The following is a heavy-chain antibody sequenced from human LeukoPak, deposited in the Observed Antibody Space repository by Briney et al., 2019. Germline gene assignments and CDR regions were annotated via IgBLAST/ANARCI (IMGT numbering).Heavy chain of an antibody. CDR2: IYYSGST. D-gene: IGHD3-9*01. J-gene: IGHJ4*02. CDR1: GGSISSSSYY. Sequence: SETLSLTCTVSGGSISSSSYYWGWIRQPPGKGLEWIGSIYYSGSTYYNPSLKSRVTISVDTSKNQFSLKLSSVTAADTAVYYCARQRVYYDILTGYFLGEYYFDYWGQGTLVTVSS. V-gene: IGHV4-39*07. CDR3: ARQRVYYDILTGYFLGEYYFDY.